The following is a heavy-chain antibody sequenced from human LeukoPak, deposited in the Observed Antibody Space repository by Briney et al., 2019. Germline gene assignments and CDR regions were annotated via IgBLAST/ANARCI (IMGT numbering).Heavy chain of an antibody. CDR3: AKDSPFGGN. D-gene: IGHD1-26*01. CDR1: GFTFSTYW. V-gene: IGHV3-7*01. J-gene: IGHJ4*02. Sequence: GGSLRLSCAASGFTFSTYWMSWVRQAPGKGLEWVANIKGDGSEKNYVGSVKGRFTISRDNAKNPLYLQMNSLRAEDTAVYYCAKDSPFGGNWGQGTLVTVSS. CDR2: IKGDGSEK.